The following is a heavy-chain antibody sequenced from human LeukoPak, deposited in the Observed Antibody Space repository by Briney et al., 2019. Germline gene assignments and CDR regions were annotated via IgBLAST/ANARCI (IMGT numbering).Heavy chain of an antibody. CDR2: ISDNSKYI. CDR1: GFTFSTYT. Sequence: GGSLRLSCAASGFTFSTYTLNWVRQAPGKGLEWVSTISDNSKYIYYADSLKGRFTISRDNAKNSLYLQMNSLRAEDTAVYYCARDGWFGDYNWFDPWGQGTLVTVSS. V-gene: IGHV3-21*01. CDR3: ARDGWFGDYNWFDP. J-gene: IGHJ5*02. D-gene: IGHD3-10*01.